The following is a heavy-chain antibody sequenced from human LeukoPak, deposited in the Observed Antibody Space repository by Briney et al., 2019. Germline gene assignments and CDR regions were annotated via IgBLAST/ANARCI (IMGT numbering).Heavy chain of an antibody. V-gene: IGHV4-4*07. D-gene: IGHD3-9*01. J-gene: IGHJ3*02. Sequence: PSETLSLTCTVSGGSISSDYWSWIRQPAGKGLEWIGRIYTNGSTNYNPSLKSRVTMSVDTSKNQFSLKLNSVTAADTAVYYCARLKSNYDILTGRIFDAFDIWGQGTMVTVSS. CDR2: IYTNGST. CDR3: ARLKSNYDILTGRIFDAFDI. CDR1: GGSISSDY.